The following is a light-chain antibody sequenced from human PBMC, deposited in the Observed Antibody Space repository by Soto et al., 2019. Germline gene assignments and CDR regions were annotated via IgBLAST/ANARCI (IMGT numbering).Light chain of an antibody. V-gene: IGKV1-39*01. CDR2: TAS. CDR3: QQSYSNPLVT. CDR1: QDINKN. J-gene: IGKJ4*01. Sequence: DIQRTQSPSSLSASVGDRVTITCQASQDINKNLIWYQQKPGKGPKLLIYTASSLQSGVPSRFSGSGSGTDFTLTISSLQPEDFATYYCQQSYSNPLVTFGGGTKVDIK.